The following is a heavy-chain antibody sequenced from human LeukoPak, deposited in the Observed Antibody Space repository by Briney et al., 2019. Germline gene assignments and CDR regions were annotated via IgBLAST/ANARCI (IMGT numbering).Heavy chain of an antibody. CDR1: GGPISTYY. D-gene: IGHD5-18*01. V-gene: IGHV4-59*08. J-gene: IGHJ4*02. Sequence: SETLSLTCTVSGGPISTYYWSWIRQSSGKGLESIGYIYNSGSTNYNPSLKSRVTISLDTSKNQFSLRLSSVTAADTAVYYCARHGSGYSFDYWGQGTLVTVSP. CDR3: ARHGSGYSFDY. CDR2: IYNSGST.